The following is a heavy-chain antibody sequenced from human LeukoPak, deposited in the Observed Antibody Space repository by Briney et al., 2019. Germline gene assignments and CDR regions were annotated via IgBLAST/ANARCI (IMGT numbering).Heavy chain of an antibody. D-gene: IGHD1-26*01. Sequence: ASVKVSCKASGYTFTSYYMHWVRQAPGQGLEWMGIINPNGGSTNYAQSFQGRVTMTRDTSTSTVYMELSSLGSEDTAVYYCARWELESPGFDYWGQGTLVTVSS. CDR1: GYTFTSYY. CDR2: INPNGGST. J-gene: IGHJ4*02. CDR3: ARWELESPGFDY. V-gene: IGHV1-46*01.